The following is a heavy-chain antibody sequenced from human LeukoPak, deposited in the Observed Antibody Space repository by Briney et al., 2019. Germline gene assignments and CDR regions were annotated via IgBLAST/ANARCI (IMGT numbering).Heavy chain of an antibody. J-gene: IGHJ1*01. D-gene: IGHD3-22*01. CDR2: ISSSSSYI. CDR1: GFTFSSYS. V-gene: IGHV3-21*01. Sequence: GGSLRLSCAASGFTFSSYSMNWVRQAPGKGLEWVSSISSSSSYIYYADSVKGRFTISRDNAKNSMYLQMNSLRAEDTAVYYCAREGTYYYDSSGYYRHWGQGTLVTVSS. CDR3: AREGTYYYDSSGYYRH.